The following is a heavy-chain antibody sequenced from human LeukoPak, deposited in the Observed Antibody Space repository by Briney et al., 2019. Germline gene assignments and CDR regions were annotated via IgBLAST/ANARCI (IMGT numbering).Heavy chain of an antibody. Sequence: PSETLSLTCAVYGGSFSGYYWSWIRQPPGKGLEWIGYIYYSGSTNYNPSLKSRVTISVDTSKNQFSLKLSSVTAADTAVYYCARDGGYDFWSGYYPDYWGQGTLVTVSS. CDR2: IYYSGST. J-gene: IGHJ4*02. D-gene: IGHD3-3*01. V-gene: IGHV4-59*01. CDR1: GGSFSGYY. CDR3: ARDGGYDFWSGYYPDY.